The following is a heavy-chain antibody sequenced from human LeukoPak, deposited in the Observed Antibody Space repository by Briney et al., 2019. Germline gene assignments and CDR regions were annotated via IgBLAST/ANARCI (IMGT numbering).Heavy chain of an antibody. V-gene: IGHV4-30-4*01. CDR3: QARYLEWLLEY. CDR1: GGSISRGDYY. Sequence: PSQTLSLTCTVSGGSISRGDYYWSWIRQPPGKGLEWIGYIYYSGSAYYNPSLKSRVTISVDTSKNQFSLRLSSVTAADTAVYYCQARYLEWLLEYWGQGTLVTVSS. D-gene: IGHD3-3*01. CDR2: IYYSGSA. J-gene: IGHJ4*02.